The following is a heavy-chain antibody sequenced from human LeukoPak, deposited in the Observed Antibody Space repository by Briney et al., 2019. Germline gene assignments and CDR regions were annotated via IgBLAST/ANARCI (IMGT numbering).Heavy chain of an antibody. D-gene: IGHD6-6*01. V-gene: IGHV3-74*01. CDR2: IKSDGSST. CDR3: ARAAYGTSSFGY. Sequence: GGSLRLSCAASGFTFSTSWMPWVRQAPGKGLVWVSRIKSDGSSTGYADSVKGRFTISRDSAKNTLFLQMDSLRAEDTAVYYCARAAYGTSSFGYWGQGTLVTAS. CDR1: GFTFSTSW. J-gene: IGHJ4*02.